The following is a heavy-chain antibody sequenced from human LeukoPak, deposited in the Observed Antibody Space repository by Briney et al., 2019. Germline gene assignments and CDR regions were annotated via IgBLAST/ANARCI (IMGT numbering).Heavy chain of an antibody. D-gene: IGHD3-10*01. V-gene: IGHV4-34*01. Sequence: SETLSLTCAVYGGSFSGYYWSWIRQPPGKGLEWIGEINHSGSTNYNPSLKSRVTISVDTSKNQFSLKLSSVTAADMAVYYCARASYGSGSYLIAYYYYYMDVWGKGTTVTVSS. CDR3: ARASYGSGSYLIAYYYYYMDV. CDR2: INHSGST. J-gene: IGHJ6*03. CDR1: GGSFSGYY.